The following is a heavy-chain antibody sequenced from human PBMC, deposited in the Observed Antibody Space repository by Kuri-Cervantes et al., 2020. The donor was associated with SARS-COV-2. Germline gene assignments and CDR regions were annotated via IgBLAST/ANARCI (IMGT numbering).Heavy chain of an antibody. CDR3: ARVRLRPGQGFDP. CDR1: DYSISSSHW. D-gene: IGHD5-12*01. Sequence: SETLSLTCPVSDYSISSSHWWGWIRQPPGKGLEWIGSISSSGNTHYNPSLKSRVTMSVDTSKNQFSLKLSSVTAVDTAVYYCARVRLRPGQGFDPWGQGTLVTVSS. CDR2: ISSSGNT. J-gene: IGHJ5*02. V-gene: IGHV4-28*03.